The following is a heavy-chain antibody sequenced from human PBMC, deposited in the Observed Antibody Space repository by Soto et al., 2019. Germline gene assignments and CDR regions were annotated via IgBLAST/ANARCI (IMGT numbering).Heavy chain of an antibody. J-gene: IGHJ6*04. CDR1: GGSIRSYC. Sequence: QVQLQESGPTLVKPSETLSLTCTVSGGSIRSYCWTWIRQPPVEGLEWIGCICTSGTTNYTPSRQSRVAISIHRHKSKFSLQLSPVTVADTTFYYCAGGGAMVVATRRLMDVWCKGATGTVSS. D-gene: IGHD2-15*01. V-gene: IGHV4-4*08. CDR3: AGGGAMVVATRRLMDV. CDR2: ICTSGTT.